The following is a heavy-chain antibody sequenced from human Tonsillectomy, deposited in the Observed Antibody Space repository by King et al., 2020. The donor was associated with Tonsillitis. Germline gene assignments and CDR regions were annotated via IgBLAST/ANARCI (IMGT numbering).Heavy chain of an antibody. J-gene: IGHJ2*01. CDR3: ARRGSDQWLLAWYFDL. V-gene: IGHV4-39*01. CDR2: IFYSGTT. D-gene: IGHD3-22*01. Sequence: LQLQESGPGLVKPSETLSLTCNVSGGSISSNRYYWVWIRQPPGKGLEWIGTIFYSGTTFYNPSLRSRVSISVDTSKNQFSLKLTSVTAADTAVYYCARRGSDQWLLAWYFDLWGRGTLVTVSS. CDR1: GGSISSNRYY.